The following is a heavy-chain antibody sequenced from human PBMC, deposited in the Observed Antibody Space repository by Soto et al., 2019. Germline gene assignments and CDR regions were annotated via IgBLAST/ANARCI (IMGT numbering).Heavy chain of an antibody. CDR3: AREQGGITSIRGDVDY. CDR2: IRRTTSGATT. V-gene: IGHV3-49*03. D-gene: IGHD3-10*01. Sequence: ESGGALVEPGRSLRLSCIASGFSFSVYSMAWFRQAPGTGLEWVGFIRRTTSGATTESASSVQGRFIISRDDSRNIVYLQMSSLKIEDTAVYYCAREQGGITSIRGDVDYWGQGTLVTVSS. CDR1: GFSFSVYS. J-gene: IGHJ4*02.